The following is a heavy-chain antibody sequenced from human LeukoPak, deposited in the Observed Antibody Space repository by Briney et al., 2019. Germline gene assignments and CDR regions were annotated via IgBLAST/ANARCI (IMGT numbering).Heavy chain of an antibody. Sequence: SETLSLTCIVSGGSISSSSYYWGWIRRPPGKRLEWIGNIYYSGTTYYNPSLKSRVTISVDTSKNQFSLKLSSVTAADTAVYYCARLTGYTNSWNYWGQGTLVTVSS. CDR2: IYYSGTT. CDR1: GGSISSSSYY. CDR3: ARLTGYTNSWNY. V-gene: IGHV4-39*01. J-gene: IGHJ4*02. D-gene: IGHD6-13*01.